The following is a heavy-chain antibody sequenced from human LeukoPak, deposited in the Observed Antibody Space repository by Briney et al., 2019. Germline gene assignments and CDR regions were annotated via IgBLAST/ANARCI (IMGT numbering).Heavy chain of an antibody. CDR3: ARDYKGGFDY. V-gene: IGHV3-21*01. D-gene: IGHD3-16*01. J-gene: IGHJ4*02. CDR2: IGSSSSYI. Sequence: GGSLRLSCAASGFTFSSYSMNWVRQAPGKGLEWVSSIGSSSSYIYYADSVKGRFTISRDNAKNSLYLQMNSLRAEDTAVYYCARDYKGGFDYWGQGTLVTVSS. CDR1: GFTFSSYS.